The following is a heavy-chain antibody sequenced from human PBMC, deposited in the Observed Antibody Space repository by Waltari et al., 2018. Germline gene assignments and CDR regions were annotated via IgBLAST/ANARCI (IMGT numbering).Heavy chain of an antibody. V-gene: IGHV2-26*01. Sequence: QVTLKESGPVLVKPTETLTLTCTVSGFSLSNARMGVSWIRQPPGKAPEWLAHIFSNDEKSYSTSLKSRLTISKDTSKSQVVLTMTNMDPVDTATYYCARIPSDRSNPKERFRGYYFDYWGQGTLVTVSS. CDR1: GFSLSNARMG. CDR3: ARIPSDRSNPKERFRGYYFDY. CDR2: IFSNDEK. D-gene: IGHD3-22*01. J-gene: IGHJ4*02.